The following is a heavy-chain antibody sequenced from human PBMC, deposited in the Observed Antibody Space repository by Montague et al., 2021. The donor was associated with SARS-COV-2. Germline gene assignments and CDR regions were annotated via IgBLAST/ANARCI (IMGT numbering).Heavy chain of an antibody. D-gene: IGHD2-21*01. CDR2: IYYNGST. Sequence: TLSLTCTVSGATITSGRYYWTWIRQHPGKGLEYIGNIYYNGSTYYNPSLKSRLTMSVDMSKNQFSLKLRSVTAADTAVYYCARGLMSVKMMVVIMTGASNWLDSWGQGTLVTVSP. CDR1: GATITSGRYY. J-gene: IGHJ5*01. CDR3: ARGLMSVKMMVVIMTGASNWLDS. V-gene: IGHV4-31*03.